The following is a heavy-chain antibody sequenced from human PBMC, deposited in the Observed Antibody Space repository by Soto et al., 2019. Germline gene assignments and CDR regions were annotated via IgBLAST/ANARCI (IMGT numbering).Heavy chain of an antibody. CDR1: GFTFSTYA. J-gene: IGHJ4*02. Sequence: GGSLRLSCAASGFTFSTYAMNWVRQAPGKGLEWVSVISGSGDSTYYADSVKGRFTISRDNSKNTLYLQMNSLRAEDTAVYYCAKSSSSSTFDYWGQGTLVTVSS. CDR2: ISGSGDST. D-gene: IGHD6-6*01. V-gene: IGHV3-23*01. CDR3: AKSSSSSTFDY.